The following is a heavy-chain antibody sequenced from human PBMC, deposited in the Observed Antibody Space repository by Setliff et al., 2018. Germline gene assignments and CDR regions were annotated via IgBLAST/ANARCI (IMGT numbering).Heavy chain of an antibody. Sequence: SETLSLTCAVYGGSFSGYYWSWIRQPPGKGLEWIGSIYYRGRTYYNPYLKSRVTISVDTSKNQFSLKLSSVTAADTAVYYCAREHGYSYGQTYYYFGMDVWGQGTTVTVSS. CDR3: AREHGYSYGQTYYYFGMDV. V-gene: IGHV4-34*01. CDR1: GGSFSGYY. D-gene: IGHD5-18*01. CDR2: IYYRGRT. J-gene: IGHJ6*02.